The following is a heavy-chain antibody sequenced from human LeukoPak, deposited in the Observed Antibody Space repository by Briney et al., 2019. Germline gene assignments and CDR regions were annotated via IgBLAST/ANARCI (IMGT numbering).Heavy chain of an antibody. D-gene: IGHD3-3*01. V-gene: IGHV4-4*07. J-gene: IGHJ6*03. CDR1: GGSISSYY. CDR2: IYTSGST. Sequence: SETLSLTCTVSGGSISSYYWSWIRQPAGKGLEWIGRIYTSGSTNYNPSLKSRVTISVDKSKNQFSLKLSSVTAADTAVYYCAGGRITIFGVAPRHYYYYMDVWGKGTTVTVSS. CDR3: AGGRITIFGVAPRHYYYYMDV.